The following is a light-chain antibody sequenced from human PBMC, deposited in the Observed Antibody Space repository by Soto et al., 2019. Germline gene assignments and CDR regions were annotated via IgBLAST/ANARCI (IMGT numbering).Light chain of an antibody. CDR2: RNS. V-gene: IGLV1-40*01. J-gene: IGLJ1*01. CDR3: ASWDDTLNDYV. CDR1: SSNIGAGYD. Sequence: QSVLTQPPSVSGAPGQRVTISCTGSSSNIGAGYDVHWYQQLPGTAPKLLIYRNSNRPSGVPDRFSGSRSDTSASLSISGLQSADEVDYYCASWDDTLNDYVFGTGTKSPS.